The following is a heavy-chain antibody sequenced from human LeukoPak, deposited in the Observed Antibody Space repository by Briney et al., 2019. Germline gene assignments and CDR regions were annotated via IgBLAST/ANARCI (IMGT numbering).Heavy chain of an antibody. Sequence: SVKVSCKASGGTFSSYAISWVRQAPGQGLEWMGGIIPIFGTANYAQKFQGRVTITADESTSTAYMELSSLRSEDTAVYYCARELYSSSWHFDYWDQGTLVTVSS. J-gene: IGHJ4*02. CDR2: IIPIFGTA. V-gene: IGHV1-69*01. CDR3: ARELYSSSWHFDY. D-gene: IGHD6-13*01. CDR1: GGTFSSYA.